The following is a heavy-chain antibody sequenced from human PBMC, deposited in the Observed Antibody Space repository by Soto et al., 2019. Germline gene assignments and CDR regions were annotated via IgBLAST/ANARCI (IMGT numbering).Heavy chain of an antibody. CDR1: GFTFSSYA. D-gene: IGHD2-2*01. CDR2: ISGSGGST. J-gene: IGHJ4*02. Sequence: EVQLLESGGGLVQPGGSLRLSCAASGFTFSSYAMSWVRQAPGKGLEWVSAISGSGGSTYYADSVKGRFTISRDNSKNTLYLHMNSLRAEDTDVYYCAKGADIVVVPAAIIDFDYWGQGTLVTVSS. CDR3: AKGADIVVVPAAIIDFDY. V-gene: IGHV3-23*01.